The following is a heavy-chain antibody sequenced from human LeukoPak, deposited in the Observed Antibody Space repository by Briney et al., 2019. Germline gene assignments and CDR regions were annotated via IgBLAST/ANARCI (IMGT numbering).Heavy chain of an antibody. CDR3: ARAVGYCTNGVCPRAFGI. Sequence: PGGSLRLSCAASGFTFSSYWMSWVRQAPGKGLEWVANIKQDGSEKYYVDSVKGRFTISRDNAKNSLYLQMNSLRAEDTAVYYCARAVGYCTNGVCPRAFGIWGQGTMVTVSS. V-gene: IGHV3-7*01. D-gene: IGHD2-8*01. CDR1: GFTFSSYW. CDR2: IKQDGSEK. J-gene: IGHJ3*02.